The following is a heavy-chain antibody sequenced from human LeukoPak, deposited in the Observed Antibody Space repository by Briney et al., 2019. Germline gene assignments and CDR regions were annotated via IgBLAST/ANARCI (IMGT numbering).Heavy chain of an antibody. D-gene: IGHD4-11*01. CDR3: TRVEETATTAAIIRKYSYYYYYMDV. CDR2: IKQDGSEK. CDR1: GFTFSMYR. Sequence: GSLRLSCAASGFTFSMYRMSWVRQAPGKGLEWVANIKQDGSEKHYVDSVKGRFTISRDNAKNSLYLRMSSLRAEDTAVYYCTRVEETATTAAIIRKYSYYYYYMDVWGKGNTVTVSS. J-gene: IGHJ6*03. V-gene: IGHV3-7*01.